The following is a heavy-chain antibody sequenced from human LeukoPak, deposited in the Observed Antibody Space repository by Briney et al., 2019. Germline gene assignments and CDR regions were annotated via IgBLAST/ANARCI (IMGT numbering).Heavy chain of an antibody. V-gene: IGHV3-33*06. CDR3: EKGKGNYYDRSGYYVLDY. Sequence: GRSLRLSCAASGFTFSTYAMRWVRQAPGKGLEWVAAIWYDGSNKYYADSVKGRFTISRDNSKNTLYLQMNSLRAEDTAVYYCEKGKGNYYDRSGYYVLDYWGQGTLVTVSS. CDR2: IWYDGSNK. J-gene: IGHJ4*02. D-gene: IGHD3-22*01. CDR1: GFTFSTYA.